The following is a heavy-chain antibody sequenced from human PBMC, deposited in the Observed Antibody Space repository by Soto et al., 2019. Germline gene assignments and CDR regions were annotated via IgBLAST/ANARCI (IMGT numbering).Heavy chain of an antibody. Sequence: EVQLVESGGGLVKPGGSLRLSCAASGFTFSSYSMNWVRQAPGKGLEWVSSISSSSSYIYYADSVKGRFTISRDNAKNSLYLQMNSLRAEDTAVYYCARDFKEGYCSGGSCYHYFAYWGQGTLVTVSS. J-gene: IGHJ4*02. V-gene: IGHV3-21*01. CDR3: ARDFKEGYCSGGSCYHYFAY. CDR2: ISSSSSYI. D-gene: IGHD2-15*01. CDR1: GFTFSSYS.